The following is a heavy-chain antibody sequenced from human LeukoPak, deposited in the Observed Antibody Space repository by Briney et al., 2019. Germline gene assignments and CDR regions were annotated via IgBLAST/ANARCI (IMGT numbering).Heavy chain of an antibody. V-gene: IGHV1-18*01. J-gene: IGHJ3*02. CDR3: ARSELTRSAFDI. CDR1: GYTFTSYG. CDR2: ISAYNGNT. Sequence: ASVKVSCKASGYTFTSYGISWVRQAPGQGLEWMGWISAYNGNTNYAQKLQGRVTMTTDISTSTAYMELRSLRSDDTAVYYCARSELTRSAFDIWGQGTMVTVSS. D-gene: IGHD1-14*01.